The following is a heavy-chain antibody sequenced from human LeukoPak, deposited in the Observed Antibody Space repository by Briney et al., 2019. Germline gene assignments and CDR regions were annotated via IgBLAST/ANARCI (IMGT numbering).Heavy chain of an antibody. CDR2: INPGGGSA. CDR1: GYTFSSYF. V-gene: IGHV1-46*01. Sequence: ASVKVSCKASGYTFSSYFLHWVRQAPGQGLEWLGTINPGGGSASNAQKFQGRVTMTRDTSTSTAYMELSSLRSEDTAVYYCARVRDSGHDPFDYWGQGTLVTVSS. D-gene: IGHD5-12*01. J-gene: IGHJ4*02. CDR3: ARVRDSGHDPFDY.